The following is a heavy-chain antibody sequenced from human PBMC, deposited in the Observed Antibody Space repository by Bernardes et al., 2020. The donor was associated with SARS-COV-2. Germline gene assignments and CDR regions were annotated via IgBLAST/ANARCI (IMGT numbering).Heavy chain of an antibody. CDR2: ISNGGGRYT. Sequence: GSLKLSCAASGFTFSDYYMNWIRQAPGKGLEWVSYISNGGGRYTNYADSVKGRFTISRDVAKNSLYLQMNSLRAEDTAVYYCARDPACFYERQCDWGAFDLWGRGTRVTVSS. CDR1: GFTFSDYY. J-gene: IGHJ3*01. D-gene: IGHD2-21*02. CDR3: ARDPACFYERQCDWGAFDL. V-gene: IGHV3-11*06.